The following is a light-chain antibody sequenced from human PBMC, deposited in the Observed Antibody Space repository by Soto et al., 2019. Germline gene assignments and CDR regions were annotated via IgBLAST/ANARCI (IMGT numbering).Light chain of an antibody. CDR1: SSNIGTNT. CDR3: AAWDDSLSGNV. V-gene: IGLV1-44*01. J-gene: IGLJ1*01. CDR2: SNN. Sequence: VLTQPPSASGTPGQRVTISCSGSSSNIGTNTVNWYQQLPGTAPKLLIYSNNQRPSGVPDRFSGSKSGTSASLAISGLQSEDEADYYCAAWDDSLSGNVFGSGTKVTVL.